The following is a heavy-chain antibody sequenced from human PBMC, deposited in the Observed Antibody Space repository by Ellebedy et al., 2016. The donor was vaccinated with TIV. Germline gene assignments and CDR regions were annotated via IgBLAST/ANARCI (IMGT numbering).Heavy chain of an antibody. CDR1: GFTFRGYY. V-gene: IGHV3-11*01. J-gene: IGHJ4*02. Sequence: GESLKIPCAASGFTFRGYYMSWFRQAPGKGPEWVSYISYSGDLMYYADSVKGRFTTSRDNAENSLYLQMNSLRAEDTAVDYCARFGVMAAAGASDYWGQGTLVIVSS. CDR3: ARFGVMAAAGASDY. D-gene: IGHD6-13*01. CDR2: ISYSGDLM.